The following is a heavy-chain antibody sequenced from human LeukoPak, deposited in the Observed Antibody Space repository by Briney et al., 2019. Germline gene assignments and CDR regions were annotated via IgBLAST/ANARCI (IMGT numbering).Heavy chain of an antibody. CDR1: GGSISSSNW. J-gene: IGHJ3*02. D-gene: IGHD6-19*01. Sequence: SETLSLTCAVSGGSISSSNWWSWVRQPPGKGLEWIGEIYHSGSTNYNPSLKSRVTISVDKSKNQFSLKLSSVTAADTAVYYCAKGITVAGTGDAFDIWGQGTMVTVSS. CDR2: IYHSGST. V-gene: IGHV4-4*02. CDR3: AKGITVAGTGDAFDI.